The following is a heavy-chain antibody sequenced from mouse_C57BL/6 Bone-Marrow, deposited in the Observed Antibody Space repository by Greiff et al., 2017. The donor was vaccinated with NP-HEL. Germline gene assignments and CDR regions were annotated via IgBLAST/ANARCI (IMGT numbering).Heavy chain of an antibody. D-gene: IGHD1-1*01. CDR3: TTGGPTVVATKAMDY. CDR2: IDPEDGDT. J-gene: IGHJ4*01. CDR1: GFNIKDYY. V-gene: IGHV14-1*01. Sequence: VQLQQSGAELVRPGASVKLSCTASGFNIKDYYMHWVKQRPEQGLEWIGRIDPEDGDTEYAPKFQGKATMTADTSSNTAYLQLSSLTSEDTAVYYCTTGGPTVVATKAMDYWGQGTSVTVSS.